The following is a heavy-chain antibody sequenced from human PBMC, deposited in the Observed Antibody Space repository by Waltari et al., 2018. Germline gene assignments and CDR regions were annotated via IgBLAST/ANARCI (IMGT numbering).Heavy chain of an antibody. CDR1: GGSISSGGYY. V-gene: IGHV4-31*03. D-gene: IGHD3-3*01. CDR2: IYYSGST. CDR3: ARHGFWSGYYEFDY. J-gene: IGHJ4*02. Sequence: QVQLQESGPGLVKPSQTLSLPCTVSGGSISSGGYYWSWIRPHPGKGLEGIGYIYYSGSTYYNPSLKSRVTISVDTSKNQFSLKLSSVTAADTAVYYCARHGFWSGYYEFDYWGQGTLVTVSS.